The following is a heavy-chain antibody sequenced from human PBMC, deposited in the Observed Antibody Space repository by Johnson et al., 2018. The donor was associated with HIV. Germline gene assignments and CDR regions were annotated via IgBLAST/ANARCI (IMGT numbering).Heavy chain of an antibody. D-gene: IGHD3-22*01. CDR3: ARSEVRSGYYYTPFVDAFDI. CDR1: GFTFSDYY. J-gene: IGHJ3*02. CDR2: ISSSGSTI. Sequence: QLVESGGGLVKPGGSLRLSCAASGFTFSDYYMSWIRQAPGKGLEWVSYISSSGSTIYYADSVKGRFTISRDNAKNSLYLQMNSLRAEDTAVYYCARSEVRSGYYYTPFVDAFDIWGQGTMVTVSS. V-gene: IGHV3-11*04.